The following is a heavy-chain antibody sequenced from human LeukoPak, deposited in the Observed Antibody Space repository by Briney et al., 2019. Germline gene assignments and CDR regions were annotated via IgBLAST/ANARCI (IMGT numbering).Heavy chain of an antibody. D-gene: IGHD1-1*01. Sequence: GGSLRLSCAASGFTFSSFDMHWVRQPTGQGLEWVSTIGTASDTYYPGSVEGRYTLSRDNAKNSLYLQMNSLTAGDTAVYYCARGPPRGKYYYMDVWGKGTTVTVSS. CDR1: GFTFSSFD. CDR2: IGTASDT. CDR3: ARGPPRGKYYYMDV. V-gene: IGHV3-13*01. J-gene: IGHJ6*03.